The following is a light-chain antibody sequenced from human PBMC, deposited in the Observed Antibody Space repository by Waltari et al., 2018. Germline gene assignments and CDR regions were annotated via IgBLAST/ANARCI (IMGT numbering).Light chain of an antibody. V-gene: IGKV4-1*01. CDR1: QSVLYSSSNKNF. CDR2: WAS. Sequence: DIVMTQSPDSLVVSLGERATINCKSSQSVLYSSSNKNFLAWYQQKSGQPPKLLINWASTRESGVPDRFSGGGSGTDFTLTISGLQAEDVAVYYCQQYYSLPLTFGGGTKVEI. CDR3: QQYYSLPLT. J-gene: IGKJ4*01.